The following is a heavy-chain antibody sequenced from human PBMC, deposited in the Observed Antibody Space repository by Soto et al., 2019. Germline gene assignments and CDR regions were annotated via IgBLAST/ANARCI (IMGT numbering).Heavy chain of an antibody. CDR3: LSHNPRPDLKGRSWLPIDY. Sequence: SETLSLTCTVSGGSISSYYWSWIRQPPGKGLEWIGYIYYSGSTNYNLSLKSLVTISVDTSKNQFFLKLSSVTAADTAVYYCLSHNPRPDLKGRSWLPIDYWGQGTLVTVSS. CDR1: GGSISSYY. V-gene: IGHV4-59*01. CDR2: IYYSGST. D-gene: IGHD6-6*01. J-gene: IGHJ4*02.